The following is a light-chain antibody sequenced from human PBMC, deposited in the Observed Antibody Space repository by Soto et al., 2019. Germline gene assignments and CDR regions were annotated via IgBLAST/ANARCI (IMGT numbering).Light chain of an antibody. CDR1: TGTVTSGHY. V-gene: IGLV7-46*01. Sequence: QAVVTQEPSVTVSPGGTVTLTCASSTGTVTSGHYPYWFQRKPGQVPRTLIYDTSNRHSWTPARFSGSLLGGKAALTLSGAQPEDEADYYCLVSYGGVQRAFGGGTQLTVL. CDR3: LVSYGGVQRA. J-gene: IGLJ7*01. CDR2: DTS.